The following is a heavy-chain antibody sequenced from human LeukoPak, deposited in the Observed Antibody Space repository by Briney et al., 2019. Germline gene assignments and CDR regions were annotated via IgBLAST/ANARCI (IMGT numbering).Heavy chain of an antibody. CDR2: ISGSGGST. Sequence: PGGSLRLSCAASGFTFSSYAMSWVRQAPGKGLEWASAISGSGGSTYYADSVKGRFTISRDNSKNTLYLQMNSLRAEDTAVYYCARSCSGGSCLDSWGQGTLVTVSS. CDR1: GFTFSSYA. J-gene: IGHJ4*02. D-gene: IGHD2-15*01. V-gene: IGHV3-23*01. CDR3: ARSCSGGSCLDS.